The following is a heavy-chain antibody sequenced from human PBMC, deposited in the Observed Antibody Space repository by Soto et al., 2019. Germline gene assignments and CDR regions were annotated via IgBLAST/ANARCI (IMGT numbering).Heavy chain of an antibody. Sequence: PGGSLRLSCAASGFTFSNAWMNWVRQAPGKGLEWVGRIKSKTDGGTTDYAAPVKGRFTISRDDSKNTLYLQMNSLKTEDTAVYYCTQDYYDSSEPYNFDYWGQGTLVTVSS. D-gene: IGHD3-22*01. CDR2: IKSKTDGGTT. CDR3: TQDYYDSSEPYNFDY. CDR1: GFTFSNAW. V-gene: IGHV3-15*07. J-gene: IGHJ4*02.